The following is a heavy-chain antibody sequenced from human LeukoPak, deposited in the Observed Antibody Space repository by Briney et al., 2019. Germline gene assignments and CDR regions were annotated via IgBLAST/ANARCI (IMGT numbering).Heavy chain of an antibody. J-gene: IGHJ4*02. CDR2: IYYSGSA. V-gene: IGHV4-59*12. CDR3: ARVLREGSSFAEDY. D-gene: IGHD6-6*01. Sequence: SETLSLTCTVSGGSISDYSWSWIRQPPGKGLEWIGNIYYSGSANHNPSLKSRVTISRDTSKNSLYLQMNSLRAEDTAVYYCARVLREGSSFAEDYWGQGTLVTVSS. CDR1: GGSISDYS.